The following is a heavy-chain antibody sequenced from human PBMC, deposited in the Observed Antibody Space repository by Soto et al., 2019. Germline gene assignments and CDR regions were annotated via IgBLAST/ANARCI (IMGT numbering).Heavy chain of an antibody. V-gene: IGHV4-4*07. J-gene: IGHJ6*02. CDR2: IYTSGST. D-gene: IGHD1-26*01. Sequence: SETLSLTCSVSGGSIRSYYCGWIRRPAGKGLEWIGRIYTSGSTNYNPSLKSRVTMSVDTSKNQFSLKLSSVTAADTAVYYCARDGSTWNYYYYYGMDVWGQGTTVTVSS. CDR3: ARDGSTWNYYYYYGMDV. CDR1: GGSIRSYY.